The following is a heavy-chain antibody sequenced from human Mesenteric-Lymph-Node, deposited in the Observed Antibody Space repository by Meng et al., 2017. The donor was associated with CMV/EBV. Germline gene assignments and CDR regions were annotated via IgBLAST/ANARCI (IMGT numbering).Heavy chain of an antibody. J-gene: IGHJ4*02. D-gene: IGHD1-26*01. CDR2: ISWNSGTI. V-gene: IGHV3-9*01. CDR3: VKEGVGASFDY. Sequence: SLKISCTASGFTFDDYAMHWVRQGPGKGLEWISRISWNSGTIHYADSVKGRFTISRDNAKNSLFLQMNSLRAEDTAVYYCVKEGVGASFDYWGQGTLVTVSS. CDR1: GFTFDDYA.